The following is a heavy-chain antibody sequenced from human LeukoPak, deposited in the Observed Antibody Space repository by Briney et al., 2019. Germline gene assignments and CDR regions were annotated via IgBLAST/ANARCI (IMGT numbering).Heavy chain of an antibody. V-gene: IGHV3-9*03. J-gene: IGHJ4*02. Sequence: GGSLRLSCAASGFTFDDYAMHWVRQAPGKGLEWVSGISWNSGSIGYADSVKGRFTISRDNAKNSLYLQMNSLRVEDMALYYCAKGHGKDSYYFDYWGQGTLVTVSS. CDR3: AKGHGKDSYYFDY. CDR1: GFTFDDYA. D-gene: IGHD2-15*01. CDR2: ISWNSGSI.